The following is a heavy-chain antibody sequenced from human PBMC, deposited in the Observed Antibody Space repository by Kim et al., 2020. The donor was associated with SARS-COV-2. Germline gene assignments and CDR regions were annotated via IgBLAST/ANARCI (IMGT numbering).Heavy chain of an antibody. J-gene: IGHJ4*02. D-gene: IGHD3-22*01. V-gene: IGHV3-11*04. Sequence: GGSLRRSCAASGFTFSDYYISWIRQAPGKGLEWVSYIRSSDTTMFYADSLKGRFVISRDNAKNSVYLQMNTLTVEDTAVYYCARVASGYSFDYWGQGILVTVSS. CDR3: ARVASGYSFDY. CDR2: IRSSDTTM. CDR1: GFTFSDYY.